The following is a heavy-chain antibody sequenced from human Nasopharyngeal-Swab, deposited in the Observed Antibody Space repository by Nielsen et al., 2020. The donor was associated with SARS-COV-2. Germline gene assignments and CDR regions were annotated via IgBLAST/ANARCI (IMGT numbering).Heavy chain of an antibody. J-gene: IGHJ6*03. CDR3: ARQNVLKHLEWTSTFYSYRIDV. CDR1: GDSMITNS. Sequence: SETLSLTCTVSGDSMITNSWIWIRQPPGKGLEWIGYIYYNGRTNYNPSLKSRVTVTLDTSRNQFSLKLDSVTAADTATYYCARQNVLKHLEWTSTFYSYRIDVWGKGTTVTVSS. D-gene: IGHD2/OR15-2a*01. CDR2: IYYNGRT. V-gene: IGHV4-59*08.